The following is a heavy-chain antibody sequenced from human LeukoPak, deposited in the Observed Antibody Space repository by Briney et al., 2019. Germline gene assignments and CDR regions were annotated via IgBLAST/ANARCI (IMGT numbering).Heavy chain of an antibody. CDR3: AREGPSDYGSGSYYPIDY. V-gene: IGHV4-31*03. CDR1: GGSISSGGYY. J-gene: IGHJ4*02. Sequence: PSQTLSLTCTVSGGSISSGGYYWSWIRQHPGKGLEWIGYIYYSGSTYYNPSLKSRVTISVDTSKNQFSLKLSSVTAADMAVYYCAREGPSDYGSGSYYPIDYWGQGTLVTVSS. D-gene: IGHD3-10*01. CDR2: IYYSGST.